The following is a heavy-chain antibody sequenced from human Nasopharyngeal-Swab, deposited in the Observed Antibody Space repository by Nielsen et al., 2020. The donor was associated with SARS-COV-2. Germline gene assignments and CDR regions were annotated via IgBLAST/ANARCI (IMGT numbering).Heavy chain of an antibody. D-gene: IGHD3-22*01. CDR3: ARLFPDYYDSSGDFDY. CDR1: GYSFTSYW. Sequence: GESLKISCKGSGYSFTSYWISWVRQMPGKGLEWMGRIDPSDSYTNYSPSFQGHVTISADKSISTAYLQWGSLKASDTAMYYCARLFPDYYDSSGDFDYWGQGTLVTVSS. CDR2: IDPSDSYT. J-gene: IGHJ4*02. V-gene: IGHV5-10-1*01.